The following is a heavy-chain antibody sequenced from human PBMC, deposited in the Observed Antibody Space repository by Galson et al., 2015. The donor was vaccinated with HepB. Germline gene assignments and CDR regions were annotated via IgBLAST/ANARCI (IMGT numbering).Heavy chain of an antibody. CDR3: ARQGEEDKPYYYYFMDV. CDR1: GYNFTTHW. V-gene: IGHV5-51*01. D-gene: IGHD2-15*01. Sequence: QSGAEVKKPGESLKISCKGSGYNFTTHWIGWVRQMPGRGLEWMGVIYPGDSDTRYSPSFQGQVTISADKSISTTYLQWSSLKASDSAMYYCARQGEEDKPYYYYFMDVWGKGTTVTVSS. CDR2: IYPGDSDT. J-gene: IGHJ6*03.